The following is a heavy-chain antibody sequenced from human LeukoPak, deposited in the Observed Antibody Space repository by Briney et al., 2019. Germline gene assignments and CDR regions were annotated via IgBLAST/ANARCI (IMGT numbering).Heavy chain of an antibody. Sequence: SETLSLTCTVSGGSVSSGSHYWSWIRQPPGKGLEWIGYIYYSGSTNYNPSLKSRVTISVDTSKNQFSLKLSSVTAADTAVYYCARDFPDYGNDAFDIWGQGTMVTVSS. CDR2: IYYSGST. CDR3: ARDFPDYGNDAFDI. CDR1: GGSVSSGSHY. J-gene: IGHJ3*02. D-gene: IGHD4-17*01. V-gene: IGHV4-61*01.